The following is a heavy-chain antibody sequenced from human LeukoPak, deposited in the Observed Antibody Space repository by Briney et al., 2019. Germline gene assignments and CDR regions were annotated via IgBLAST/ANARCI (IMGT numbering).Heavy chain of an antibody. Sequence: SVKVSCKASGGTFSSYAISWVRQAPGQGLEWMGGIIPIFGTANYAQKFQGRVTITADESTSTAYMELSSLGSEDTAVYYCARAPRDILTGYPSDYFDYWGQGTLVTVSS. V-gene: IGHV1-69*13. CDR2: IIPIFGTA. J-gene: IGHJ4*02. CDR1: GGTFSSYA. CDR3: ARAPRDILTGYPSDYFDY. D-gene: IGHD3-9*01.